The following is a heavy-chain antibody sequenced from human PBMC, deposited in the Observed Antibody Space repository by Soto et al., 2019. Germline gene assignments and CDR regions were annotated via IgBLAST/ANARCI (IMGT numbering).Heavy chain of an antibody. J-gene: IGHJ4*02. CDR1: GFTFSSYS. CDR3: ARDLHYGLFDY. Sequence: EVQLVESGGGLVQPGGSLRLSCAASGFTFSSYSMNWVRQAPGKGLEWVSYISSSSSTIYYADSVKGRFTISRDNAKNSLYLQMNSLRAEDTAVYYCARDLHYGLFDYWVQGTLVTVSS. V-gene: IGHV3-48*01. D-gene: IGHD4-17*01. CDR2: ISSSSSTI.